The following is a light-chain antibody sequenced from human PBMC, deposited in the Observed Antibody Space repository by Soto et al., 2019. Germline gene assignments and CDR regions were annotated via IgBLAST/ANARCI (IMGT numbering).Light chain of an antibody. Sequence: EIVLTQSPATLSLSPGERATLSCRASQSFSSYLAWYQQKPGQAPRLLIYDASNRATGIPARFSGSGSGTDFTLTISSLDPEDFAVYYCQQRVTFGGGTKVEIK. V-gene: IGKV3-11*01. CDR2: DAS. CDR3: QQRVT. J-gene: IGKJ4*01. CDR1: QSFSSY.